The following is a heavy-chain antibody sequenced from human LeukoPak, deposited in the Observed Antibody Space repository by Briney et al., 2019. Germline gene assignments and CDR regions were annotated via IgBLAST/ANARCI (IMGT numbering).Heavy chain of an antibody. J-gene: IGHJ6*04. CDR1: GGSFSGYY. V-gene: IGHV4-34*01. CDR3: ARGHGYYYDGMDV. Sequence: SETLSLTCAVYGGSFSGYYWSWIRQPPGKGLEWIGEINHSGSTNYNPSLKSRVTISVDTSKNQFSLKLSSVTAADTAVYYCARGHGYYYDGMDVWGKGTTVTVSS. CDR2: INHSGST.